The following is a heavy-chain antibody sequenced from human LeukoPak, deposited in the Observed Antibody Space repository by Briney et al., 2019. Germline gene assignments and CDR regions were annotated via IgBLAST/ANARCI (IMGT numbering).Heavy chain of an antibody. V-gene: IGHV1-18*01. Sequence: ASVTLSCKASGYTFTSYGISWVRQAPGQGLEWMGWISAYNGNTNYAQKLQGRVTMTTDTSTSTAYMELRSLRSDDTAVYYCARCRIRGYSPTCNWFDPWGRGTLDTVSS. D-gene: IGHD5-12*01. J-gene: IGHJ5*02. CDR2: ISAYNGNT. CDR1: GYTFTSYG. CDR3: ARCRIRGYSPTCNWFDP.